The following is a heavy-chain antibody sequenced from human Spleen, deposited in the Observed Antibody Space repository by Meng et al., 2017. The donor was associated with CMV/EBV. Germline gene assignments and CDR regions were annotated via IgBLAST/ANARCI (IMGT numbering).Heavy chain of an antibody. Sequence: ESLKISCTVSGGSISSFYWSWIRQSPGKGLEWIGHIYYSGSTDYNPSLKSRVTISIDTSKKQFSLRLGSVTAADTAVYFCARAVTGGCGSSSCHYHYGLDVWGQGTTVTVSS. CDR2: IYYSGST. J-gene: IGHJ6*02. D-gene: IGHD6-13*01. CDR3: ARAVTGGCGSSSCHYHYGLDV. CDR1: GGSISSFY. V-gene: IGHV4-59*01.